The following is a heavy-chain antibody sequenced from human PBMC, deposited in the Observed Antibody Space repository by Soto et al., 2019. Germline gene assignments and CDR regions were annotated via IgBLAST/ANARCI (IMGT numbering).Heavy chain of an antibody. V-gene: IGHV1-2*04. D-gene: IGHD3-22*01. CDR3: ARDRGTYYCDSSGLWAPSYYGMDV. Sequence: ASVKVSCKASGYTFTGYYMHWVRQAPGQGLEWMGWINPNSGGTNYAQKFQGWVTMTRDTSISTAYMELSRLRSDDTAVYYCARDRGTYYCDSSGLWAPSYYGMDVWGQGTTVTVSS. J-gene: IGHJ6*02. CDR1: GYTFTGYY. CDR2: INPNSGGT.